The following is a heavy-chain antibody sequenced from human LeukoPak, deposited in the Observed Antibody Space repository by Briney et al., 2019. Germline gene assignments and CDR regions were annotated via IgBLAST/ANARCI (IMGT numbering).Heavy chain of an antibody. CDR1: GFTLSSYG. J-gene: IGHJ3*01. Sequence: GRSLRLSCAASGFTLSSYGIHWVRQAPGKGLEYVAGISSNGDNTDFADSAKGRFTISRDNSKSTLFLQMNSLRAEDTAVYFCTRDSALLGVAFDLWGQGTVVTVSS. V-gene: IGHV3-64D*06. CDR2: ISSNGDNT. D-gene: IGHD2-15*01. CDR3: TRDSALLGVAFDL.